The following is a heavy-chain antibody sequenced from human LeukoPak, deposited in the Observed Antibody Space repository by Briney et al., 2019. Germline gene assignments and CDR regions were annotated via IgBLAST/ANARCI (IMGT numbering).Heavy chain of an antibody. CDR3: ARESNLYCSSTSCPLGT. Sequence: SETLSLTCAVYGGSFSGYYWSWIRQPPGKGLEWIGEINHSGSTNYNPSLKSRVTISVDTSKNQFSLKLSSVTAADTAVYYCARESNLYCSSTSCPLGTWGQGTWSPSPQ. CDR1: GGSFSGYY. CDR2: INHSGST. D-gene: IGHD2-2*01. V-gene: IGHV4-34*01. J-gene: IGHJ5*02.